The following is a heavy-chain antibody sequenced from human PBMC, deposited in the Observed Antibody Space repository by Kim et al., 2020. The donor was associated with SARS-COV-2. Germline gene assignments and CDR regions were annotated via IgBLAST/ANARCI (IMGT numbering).Heavy chain of an antibody. D-gene: IGHD3-3*01. CDR3: ARVRGFWSGYSRGATFDY. V-gene: IGHV1-2*06. J-gene: IGHJ4*02. CDR2: INPNSGGT. Sequence: ASVKVSCKASGYTFTGYYMHWVRQAPGQGLEWMGRINPNSGGTNYAQKFQGRVTMTRDTSISTAYMELSRLRSDDTAVYYCARVRGFWSGYSRGATFDYWGQGTLVTVSS. CDR1: GYTFTGYY.